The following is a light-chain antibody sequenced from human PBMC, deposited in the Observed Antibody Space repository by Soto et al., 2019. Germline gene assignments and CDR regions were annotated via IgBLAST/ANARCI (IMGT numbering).Light chain of an antibody. CDR1: ELSKQY. V-gene: IGLV3-25*02. CDR3: KSSDETGNYYL. CDR2: KDS. J-gene: IGLJ1*01. Sequence: SYELTQTPSVSVSPGQTARITCSGDELSKQYVYWYQQKPGQAPVLVIYKDSERASGIPERFSASSSGTTVTLTISGVRAEDEADYYCKSSDETGNYYLFGTGTKVTVL.